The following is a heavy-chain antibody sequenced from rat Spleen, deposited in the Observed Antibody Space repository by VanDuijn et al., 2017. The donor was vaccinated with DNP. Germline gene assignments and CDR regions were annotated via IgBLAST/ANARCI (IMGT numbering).Heavy chain of an antibody. CDR3: ATVLLDY. CDR2: ISPSGGST. V-gene: IGHV5-19*01. Sequence: EVQLVESGGGLVQPGNSLKLSCAASGFTFSDYAMAWVRQAPGKGLEWVASISPSGGSTYYRDSVKGRFTISRDNAKSTLYLQMDSLRSEDTATYYCATVLLDYWGQGVMVTVSS. J-gene: IGHJ2*01. CDR1: GFTFSDYA. D-gene: IGHD1-1*01.